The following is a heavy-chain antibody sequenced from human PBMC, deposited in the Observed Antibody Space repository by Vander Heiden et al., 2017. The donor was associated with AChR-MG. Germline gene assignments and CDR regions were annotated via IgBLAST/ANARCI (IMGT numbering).Heavy chain of an antibody. CDR1: GFTFGSHV. Sequence: EVQLLESGGGLVQPGGSLRLSCAASGFTFGSHVMAWVRQSPGMGLEWVSGILASGSSTYYADSVRGRFTISRDNSRSTLYLQMSSLRVDDTALYYCVQGSYTGDYRFYFDYWGQGSLVTVSS. CDR2: ILASGSST. J-gene: IGHJ4*02. D-gene: IGHD3-3*01. V-gene: IGHV3-23*01. CDR3: VQGSYTGDYRFYFDY.